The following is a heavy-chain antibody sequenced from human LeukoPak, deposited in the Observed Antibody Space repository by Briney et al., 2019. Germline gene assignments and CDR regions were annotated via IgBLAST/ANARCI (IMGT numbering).Heavy chain of an antibody. Sequence: GGSLRLSCAASGFTVSSNYMSWVRQAPGKGLEWVSVIYIGGSTYYADSVKGRFTISRDNSKNTLYLQMNSLRAEDTAVYYCARDSLGYGDYVDNYYYCMDVWGKGTTVTVSS. CDR1: GFTVSSNY. J-gene: IGHJ6*03. CDR2: IYIGGST. D-gene: IGHD4-17*01. V-gene: IGHV3-53*01. CDR3: ARDSLGYGDYVDNYYYCMDV.